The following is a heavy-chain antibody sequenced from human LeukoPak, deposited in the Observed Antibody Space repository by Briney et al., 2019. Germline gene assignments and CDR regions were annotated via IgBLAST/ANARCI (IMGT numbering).Heavy chain of an antibody. CDR3: ARDDAFRGVAMDV. CDR2: LNTDGSST. V-gene: IGHV3-74*01. Sequence: GGSLRLSCAASGFTFSGYWMHWVRQVPGKGLVWVSRLNTDGSSTSYADSVKGRFTISRDNAMNTLYLQMNSLRAEDTAVYYCARDDAFRGVAMDVWGRGTTVTVSS. D-gene: IGHD3-16*01. CDR1: GFTFSGYW. J-gene: IGHJ6*01.